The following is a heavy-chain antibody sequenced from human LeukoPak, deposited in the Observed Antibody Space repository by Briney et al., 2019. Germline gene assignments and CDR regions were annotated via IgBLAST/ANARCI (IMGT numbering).Heavy chain of an antibody. Sequence: SETLSLTCTVSGGSISSGDYHWSWIRQPPGKGLEWIGYIYYSGSTYYNPSLKSRVTISVDTSKNQFSLKLSSVTAADTAVYYCARGYCSGGSCYSWYFDLWGRGTLVTVSS. J-gene: IGHJ2*01. CDR1: GGSISSGDYH. CDR2: IYYSGST. D-gene: IGHD2-15*01. CDR3: ARGYCSGGSCYSWYFDL. V-gene: IGHV4-30-4*01.